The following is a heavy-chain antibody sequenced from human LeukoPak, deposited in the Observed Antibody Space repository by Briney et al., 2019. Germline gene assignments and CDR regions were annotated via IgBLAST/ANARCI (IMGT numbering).Heavy chain of an antibody. CDR2: INTNTGNP. J-gene: IGHJ5*02. CDR1: GYTFTSYA. Sequence: ASVKVSCKASGYTFTSYAMNWVRQAPGQGLEWMGWINTNTGNPTFAQGFTGRFVFSLDTSVSTAYLQISSLKAEDTAVYYCARDALYGPESYSMPLNWFDPWGQGTLVTVSS. D-gene: IGHD3-10*01. CDR3: ARDALYGPESYSMPLNWFDP. V-gene: IGHV7-4-1*02.